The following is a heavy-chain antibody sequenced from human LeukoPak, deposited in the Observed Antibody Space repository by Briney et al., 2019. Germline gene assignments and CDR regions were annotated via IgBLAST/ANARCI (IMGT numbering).Heavy chain of an antibody. CDR3: AKDSGGYTYVFDY. CDR2: IPYDGSNK. CDR1: GFTFSSYG. V-gene: IGHV3-30*18. D-gene: IGHD5-18*01. Sequence: PGGSLRLSCAASGFTFSSYGMHWVRQAPGKGLEWVAVIPYDGSNKYYADSVKGRFTISRDNSKNTLYLQMNSLRAEDTAVYYCAKDSGGYTYVFDYWGQGTLVTVSS. J-gene: IGHJ4*02.